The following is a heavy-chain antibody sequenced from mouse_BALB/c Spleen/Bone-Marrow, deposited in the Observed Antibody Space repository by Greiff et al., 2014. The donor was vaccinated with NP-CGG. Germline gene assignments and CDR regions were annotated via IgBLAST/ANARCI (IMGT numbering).Heavy chain of an antibody. D-gene: IGHD2-14*01. CDR1: GYAFTSYN. V-gene: IGHV1S135*01. Sequence: EVKLMESGPELVKPGASVKVSCKASGYAFTSYNMYWVKQSHGKSLEWIGYIDPYNGGTSYNQKFKGKATLTVDKSSSTAYMHLNSLTSEDSAVYYCARIGGYYRFYAMDYWGQGTSVTASS. CDR2: IDPYNGGT. CDR3: ARIGGYYRFYAMDY. J-gene: IGHJ4*01.